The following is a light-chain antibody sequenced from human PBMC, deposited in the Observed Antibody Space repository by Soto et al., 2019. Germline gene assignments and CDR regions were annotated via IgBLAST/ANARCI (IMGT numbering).Light chain of an antibody. V-gene: IGKV3-20*01. CDR1: QSVSSSY. CDR3: QQYGSSRFT. Sequence: EIVLTQSPGTLSLSPGERASLSCRASQSVSSSYLAWYQQKPGQAPRLLIYRASTRATGIPDRFSGSGSGTDFTITISRLEPEDFAVYYCQQYGSSRFTFGRGTKVDIK. J-gene: IGKJ3*01. CDR2: RAS.